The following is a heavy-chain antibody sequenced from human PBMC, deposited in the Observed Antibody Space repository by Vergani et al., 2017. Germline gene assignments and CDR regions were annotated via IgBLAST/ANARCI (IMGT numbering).Heavy chain of an antibody. D-gene: IGHD7-27*01. V-gene: IGHV3-9*01. J-gene: IGHJ3*02. CDR3: AKDTPWGSGAFDI. CDR2: IGWNSGSI. CDR1: GFTFDDYA. Sequence: EVQLVESGGGLVQPGRSLRLSCAASGFTFDDYAMHWVRQAPGKGLEWVSGIGWNSGSIGYADSVKGRFTISRENAKNSLYLQMNSLRAEDTALYCCAKDTPWGSGAFDIWGQGTMVTVSS.